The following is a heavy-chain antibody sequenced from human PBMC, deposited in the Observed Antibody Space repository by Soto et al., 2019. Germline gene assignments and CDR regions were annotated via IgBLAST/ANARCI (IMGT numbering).Heavy chain of an antibody. D-gene: IGHD3-10*01. V-gene: IGHV1-69*06. CDR1: GGTFSSYA. J-gene: IGHJ5*02. CDR2: IIPNFGTA. CDR3: AREGVGGYYGSGRLNWFDP. Sequence: QVQLVQSGAEVKKPGSSVKVSCKASGGTFSSYAISWVRQAPGQGLEWMGGIIPNFGTANYAQKFQGRVTITAEKPTGTAYRELSSLRSEDTAVYYCAREGVGGYYGSGRLNWFDPWGQGTLVTVSS.